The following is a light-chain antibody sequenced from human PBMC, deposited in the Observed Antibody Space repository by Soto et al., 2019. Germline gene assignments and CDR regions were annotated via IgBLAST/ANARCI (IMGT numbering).Light chain of an antibody. J-gene: IGKJ1*01. V-gene: IGKV1-5*01. CDR3: QLYETFSGT. CDR1: QSVSGW. Sequence: DLKMTQSPSTLSASVGDTVTVTCRASQSVSGWLAWSQQNPGEAPKLLTYDASALPRGVPSRFSGSGSGTNFTLTIASLQPDDFATSYCQLYETFSGTFGPGTNVEI. CDR2: DAS.